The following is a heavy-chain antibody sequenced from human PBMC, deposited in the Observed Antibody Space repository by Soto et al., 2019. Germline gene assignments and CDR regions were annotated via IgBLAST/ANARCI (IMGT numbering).Heavy chain of an antibody. D-gene: IGHD3-3*01. J-gene: IGHJ6*02. CDR1: GYTFTGYY. Sequence: ASVKVSCKASGYTFTGYYMHWVRQAPGQGLEWMEWINPNSGGTNYAQKFQGRVTMTRDTSISTAYMELSRLRSDDTAVYYCARDNYDFWSGYRQNYGMDVWGQGTTVTVS. CDR3: ARDNYDFWSGYRQNYGMDV. V-gene: IGHV1-2*02. CDR2: INPNSGGT.